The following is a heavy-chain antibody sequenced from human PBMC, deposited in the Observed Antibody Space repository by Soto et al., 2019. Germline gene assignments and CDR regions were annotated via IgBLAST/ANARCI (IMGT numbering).Heavy chain of an antibody. D-gene: IGHD6-19*01. CDR2: IDPSGGVT. CDR3: ARAAVAGTGVYEYFQH. J-gene: IGHJ1*01. Sequence: GASVKVSCKASGYTFTKFHIHWVRQAPGQGLEWMGMIDPSGGVTRDAQRFQGRITMTSDTSTSSVYMELSSLRSEDTAVYYCARAAVAGTGVYEYFQHWGQGTLVTVSS. CDR1: GYTFTKFH. V-gene: IGHV1-46*01.